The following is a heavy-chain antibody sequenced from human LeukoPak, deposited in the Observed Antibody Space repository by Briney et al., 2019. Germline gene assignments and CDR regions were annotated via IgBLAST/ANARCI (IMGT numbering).Heavy chain of an antibody. Sequence: GGSLRLSCAASGFTFSSYGMHWVRQAPGKGLEWVAFIRYDGTNKYYADSVKGRFTISRDNSKNTLYLQMNSLRAEDTAVYYCAKLGDYYGSGSLFDYWGQGTLVTVSS. CDR2: IRYDGTNK. CDR1: GFTFSSYG. D-gene: IGHD3-10*01. CDR3: AKLGDYYGSGSLFDY. J-gene: IGHJ4*02. V-gene: IGHV3-30*02.